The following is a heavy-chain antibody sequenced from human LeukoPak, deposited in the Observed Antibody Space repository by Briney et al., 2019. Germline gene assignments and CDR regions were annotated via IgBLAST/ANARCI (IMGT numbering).Heavy chain of an antibody. V-gene: IGHV4-39*07. Sequence: SETLSLTCTVSGDSISSSSYYWGWIRQPPGKGLEWIGSISYSGNTYYNPSLKSRVTISVDTSKNQFSLKLSSVTAADTAVYYCARAQNKYYSYYMDVWGKGTTVTISS. D-gene: IGHD2-21*01. CDR3: ARAQNKYYSYYMDV. J-gene: IGHJ6*03. CDR1: GDSISSSSYY. CDR2: ISYSGNT.